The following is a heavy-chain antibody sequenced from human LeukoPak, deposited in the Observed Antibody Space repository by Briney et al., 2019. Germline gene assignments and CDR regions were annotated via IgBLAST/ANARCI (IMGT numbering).Heavy chain of an antibody. CDR1: GGSISSYY. D-gene: IGHD3-22*01. J-gene: IGHJ4*02. V-gene: IGHV4-4*09. CDR3: ASSYDSSGYYYPTGHYFDY. Sequence: PSETLSLTCTVSGGSISSYYWSWIRQPPGKGLEWIGYIYTSGSTNYNPSLKSRVTTSVDTSKNQFSLRLSSVTAADTAVYYCASSYDSSGYYYPTGHYFDYWGQGTLVTVSS. CDR2: IYTSGST.